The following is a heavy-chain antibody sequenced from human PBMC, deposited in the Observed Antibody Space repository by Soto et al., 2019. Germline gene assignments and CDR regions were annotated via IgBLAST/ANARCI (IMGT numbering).Heavy chain of an antibody. CDR3: GVCLKEGEMGENYSSGRDV. V-gene: IGHV1-69*13. Sequence: GASVKVSCKASGGTFTNYAFSWVRQAPGQGLEWLGGIIPIFGTADYAQKFQGRVTITADEPTSTVHMELSSLRSDDTAVYYCGVCLKEGEMGENYSSGRDVGAQGPRVTVPS. D-gene: IGHD3-16*01. CDR1: GGTFTNYA. CDR2: IIPIFGTA. J-gene: IGHJ6*02.